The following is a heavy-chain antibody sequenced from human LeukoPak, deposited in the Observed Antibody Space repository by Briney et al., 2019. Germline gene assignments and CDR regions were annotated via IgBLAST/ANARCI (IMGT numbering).Heavy chain of an antibody. V-gene: IGHV1-18*01. CDR1: GYTFTSYG. Sequence: ASVKVSCKPSGYTFTSYGISWVRQAPGQGLEWMGWISAYNGNTNYAQKLQGRVTMTTDTSTSTAYMELRSLRSHDTALYYCARDSPVVVVAATLDPWGQGTLVTVSS. J-gene: IGHJ5*02. D-gene: IGHD2-15*01. CDR2: ISAYNGNT. CDR3: ARDSPVVVVAATLDP.